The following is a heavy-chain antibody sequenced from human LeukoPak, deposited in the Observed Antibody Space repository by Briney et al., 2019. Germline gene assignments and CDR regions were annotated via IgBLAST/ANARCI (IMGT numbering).Heavy chain of an antibody. CDR2: INPNSGGT. J-gene: IGHJ6*03. CDR1: GYTSTSYY. CDR3: ARAYSPTSWGLAAADYYYMDV. V-gene: IGHV1-2*02. Sequence: ASVKVSCKASGYTSTSYYMHWVRQPPGQGLDWMGWINPNSGGTNYAQKFQGRVTMTRDTSISTAYMELNRLTTDDTAVYYCARAYSPTSWGLAAADYYYMDVWGKGTTVTVSS. D-gene: IGHD6-13*01.